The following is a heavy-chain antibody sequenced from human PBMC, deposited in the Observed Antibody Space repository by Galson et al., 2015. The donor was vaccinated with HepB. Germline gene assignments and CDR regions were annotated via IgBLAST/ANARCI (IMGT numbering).Heavy chain of an antibody. CDR2: IKSKTDGGTT. CDR1: GFTFSNAW. J-gene: IGHJ1*01. D-gene: IGHD6-13*01. V-gene: IGHV3-15*07. Sequence: SLRLSCAASGFTFSNAWMNWVRQAPGKGLEWVGRIKSKTDGGTTDYAAPVKGRFTISRDDSKNTLYLQMNSLKTEDTAVYYCTLLLSSSWYPEYFQHWGQGTLVTVSS. CDR3: TLLLSSSWYPEYFQH.